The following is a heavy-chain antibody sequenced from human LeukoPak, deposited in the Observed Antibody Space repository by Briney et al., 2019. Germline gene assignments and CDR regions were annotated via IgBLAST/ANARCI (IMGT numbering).Heavy chain of an antibody. CDR1: GVSFSGYX. Sequence: PSETLSLTCXVHGVSFSGYXXXXXRQFPXKGXXXXXXXNDXXLXNYXXSLESRXXXXXXTSKKQFSLKLTSVTAADTAVYYCARDPTTVFQISYYFDFWGQGTLVTVSS. CDR2: XNDXXLX. CDR3: ARDPTTVFQISYYFDF. V-gene: IGHV4-34*01. D-gene: IGHD4-17*01. J-gene: IGHJ4*02.